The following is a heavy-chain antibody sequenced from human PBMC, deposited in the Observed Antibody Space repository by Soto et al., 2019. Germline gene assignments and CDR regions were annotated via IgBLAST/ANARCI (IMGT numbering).Heavy chain of an antibody. J-gene: IGHJ5*02. CDR2: IYYSGST. D-gene: IGHD6-19*01. Sequence: PSETLSLTCTFSGGSISSYYWSWIRQPPGKGLEWIGYIYYSGSTNYNPSLKSRVTISVDTSKNQFSLKPSSVTAADTAVYYCARLSSGWYLSGFDPWGQGTLVTVSS. CDR1: GGSISSYY. V-gene: IGHV4-59*01. CDR3: ARLSSGWYLSGFDP.